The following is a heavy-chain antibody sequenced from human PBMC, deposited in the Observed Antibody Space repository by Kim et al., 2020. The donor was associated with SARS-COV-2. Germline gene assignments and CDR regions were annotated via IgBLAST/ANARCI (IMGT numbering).Heavy chain of an antibody. J-gene: IGHJ4*01. D-gene: IGHD4-17*01. Sequence: GGSLRLSCAASGFTFSSYAMHWVRQAPGKGLEWVAVISYDGSNKYYADSVKGRFTISRDNSKNTLYLQMNSLRAEDTAVYYCARTSYGDYEGGSFDYWG. CDR2: ISYDGSNK. V-gene: IGHV3-30*04. CDR1: GFTFSSYA. CDR3: ARTSYGDYEGGSFDY.